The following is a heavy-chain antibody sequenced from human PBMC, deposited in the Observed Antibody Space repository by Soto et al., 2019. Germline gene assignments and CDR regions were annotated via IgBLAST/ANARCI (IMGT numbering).Heavy chain of an antibody. CDR1: GGSISSGGYY. CDR3: ARGAVYSDSSGYFSY. CDR2: IYYIGST. J-gene: IGHJ4*02. Sequence: QVQLQESGPGLVKPSQTLSLTCTVSGGSISSGGYYWSWIRQHPGKGLEWIGYIYYIGSTYYNPSLKCRVTISVDTSKNQFSLKLSSVTAADTAVYYCARGAVYSDSSGYFSYWGQGTLVTVSS. V-gene: IGHV4-31*03. D-gene: IGHD3-22*01.